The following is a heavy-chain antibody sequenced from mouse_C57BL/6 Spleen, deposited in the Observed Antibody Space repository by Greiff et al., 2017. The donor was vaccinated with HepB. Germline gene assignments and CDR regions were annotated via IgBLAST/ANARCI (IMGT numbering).Heavy chain of an antibody. Sequence: VQLQQPGAELVKPGASVKMSCKASGYTFTSYWITWVKQRPGQGLEWIGDIYPGSGSTNYNEKFKGKATFTADTSSNTAYMQLSSLTTEDSAIYYCARRAGGFDYWGQGTTLTVSS. CDR2: IYPGSGST. D-gene: IGHD3-3*01. J-gene: IGHJ2*01. CDR3: ARRAGGFDY. V-gene: IGHV1-55*01. CDR1: GYTFTSYW.